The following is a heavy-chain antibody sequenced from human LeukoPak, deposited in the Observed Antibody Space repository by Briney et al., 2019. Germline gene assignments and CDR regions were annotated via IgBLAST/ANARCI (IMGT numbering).Heavy chain of an antibody. CDR1: GYTFTGYY. J-gene: IGHJ4*02. Sequence: GASVKVSCKASGYTFTGYYMHWVRQAPGQGLEWMGRINPNSGGTNYAQKFQGRVTMTRDTSTSTAYMELSRLRSDDTAVYYCARGRTEKFLFDYWGQGTLVTVSS. CDR3: ARGRTEKFLFDY. CDR2: INPNSGGT. V-gene: IGHV1-2*06.